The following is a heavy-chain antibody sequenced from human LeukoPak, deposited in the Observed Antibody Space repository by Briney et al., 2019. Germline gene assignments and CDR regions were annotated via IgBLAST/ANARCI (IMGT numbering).Heavy chain of an antibody. Sequence: GGSLRLSCTGSGFTFGDYAMSWFRQAPGKGLEWVSGISGSGGSTYYADSVKGRFTSSRDNSKNTLYLQMNSLRAEDTAVYYCAKENYYDFWSGIDYWGQGTLVTVSS. CDR2: ISGSGGST. V-gene: IGHV3-23*01. J-gene: IGHJ4*02. CDR3: AKENYYDFWSGIDY. CDR1: GFTFGDYA. D-gene: IGHD3-3*01.